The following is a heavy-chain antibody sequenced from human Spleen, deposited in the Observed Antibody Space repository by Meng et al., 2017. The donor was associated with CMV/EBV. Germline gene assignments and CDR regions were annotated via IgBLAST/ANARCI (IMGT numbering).Heavy chain of an antibody. CDR1: GHSIVGSTYF. CDR2: IHYRGFT. D-gene: IGHD3-10*01. V-gene: IGHV4-39*07. CDR3: ARDGTPMV. Sequence: SETLSLTCTVSGHSIVGSTYFWDWVRQPPGKGLEWIGSIHYRGFTDYNPSLKNRVTISVDTSKNQFSLKLSSVTAADTAVYYCARDGTPMVWGQGTLVTVSS. J-gene: IGHJ4*02.